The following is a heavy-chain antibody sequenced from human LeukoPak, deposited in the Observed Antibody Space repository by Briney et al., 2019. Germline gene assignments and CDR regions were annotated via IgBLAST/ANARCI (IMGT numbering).Heavy chain of an antibody. D-gene: IGHD3-22*01. J-gene: IGHJ4*02. Sequence: GGSLRLSCAASGFTFSNAWMSWVRQAPGKGLEWVGRIKSKTDGGTTDYAAPVKGRFSISRDDSNNTLSLQMNSLKIEDTAVYYCTTTWGYGSGPYYCPKAVLWGQGTLVTVSS. CDR3: TTTWGYGSGPYYCPKAVL. V-gene: IGHV3-15*01. CDR1: GFTFSNAW. CDR2: IKSKTDGGTT.